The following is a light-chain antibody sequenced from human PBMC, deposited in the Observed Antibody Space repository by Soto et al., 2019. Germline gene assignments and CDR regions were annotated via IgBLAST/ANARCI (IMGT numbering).Light chain of an antibody. V-gene: IGKV1-39*01. CDR2: AAS. Sequence: DIQMTQSPSSLSASVGDRVTIACRASQNIRSNLNWYQQKPGKAPKLLMYAASTLQSGVPSRFSGSGSGTDFTLTISGLQPEDSATYYCQQSYSSNTFAQGTKLEIK. CDR3: QQSYSSNT. J-gene: IGKJ2*01. CDR1: QNIRSN.